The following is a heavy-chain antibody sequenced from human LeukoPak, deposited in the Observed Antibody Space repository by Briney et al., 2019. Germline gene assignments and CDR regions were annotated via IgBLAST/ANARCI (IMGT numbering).Heavy chain of an antibody. D-gene: IGHD1-20*01. V-gene: IGHV4-59*01. J-gene: IGHJ4*02. CDR3: ARALTGTTGYFDC. CDR2: ISYSGST. CDR1: GGSISSYY. Sequence: SETLSLTRTVSGGSISSYYWSWIRLPPGKGLEWIGYISYSGSTNYNPSLKSRVSISVDTSKNQFSLKLSSVTAADTAVYFCARALTGTTGYFDCWGQGTLVTVSS.